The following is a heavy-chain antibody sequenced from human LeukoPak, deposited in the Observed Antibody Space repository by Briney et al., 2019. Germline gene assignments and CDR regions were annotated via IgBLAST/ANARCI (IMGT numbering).Heavy chain of an antibody. CDR2: ISAYNGNT. J-gene: IGHJ4*02. D-gene: IGHD3-10*01. CDR3: ARLFDYYGSGVSSYFDY. V-gene: IGHV1-18*01. CDR1: GYTFTSYG. Sequence: GASVKVSCKASGYTFTSYGISWVRQAPGQGLEWMGWISAYNGNTNYAQKLQGRVTMTTDTSTSTAYMELRSLRSDDTAVYYCARLFDYYGSGVSSYFDYWGQGTLVTVSS.